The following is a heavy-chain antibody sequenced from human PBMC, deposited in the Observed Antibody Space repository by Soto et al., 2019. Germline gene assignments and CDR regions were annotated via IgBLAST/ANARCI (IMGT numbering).Heavy chain of an antibody. J-gene: IGHJ3*02. CDR3: AKESTARVSHMLDM. CDR1: GFIFSNYG. CDR2: ISHNGKVQ. D-gene: IGHD5-18*01. Sequence: QVQLVQSGGGVVQPGRSLRLSCAASGFIFSNYGMHWVRQAPGKGLVWVAVISHNGKVQYYADSVKGRFTISRDNSKNTPYMQMNSLRPDDTAAYYWAKESTARVSHMLDMGGQGTMVTVSS. V-gene: IGHV3-30*18.